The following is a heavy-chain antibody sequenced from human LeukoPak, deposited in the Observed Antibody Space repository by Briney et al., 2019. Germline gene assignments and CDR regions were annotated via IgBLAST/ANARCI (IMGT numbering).Heavy chain of an antibody. CDR2: INPNSGGT. V-gene: IGHV1-2*02. D-gene: IGHD3-10*01. J-gene: IGHJ6*02. Sequence: ASVKVFCKASGYTFTGYYMHWVRQAPGQGLEWMGWINPNSGGTNYAQKFQGRVTMTRDTSISTAYMELSRLRSDDTAVYYCAANEGYGSGSPYYYYGMDVWGQGTTVTVSS. CDR1: GYTFTGYY. CDR3: AANEGYGSGSPYYYYGMDV.